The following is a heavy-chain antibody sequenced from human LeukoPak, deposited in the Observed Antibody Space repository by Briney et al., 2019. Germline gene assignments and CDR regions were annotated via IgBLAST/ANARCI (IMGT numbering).Heavy chain of an antibody. V-gene: IGHV1-2*02. Sequence: ASVKVSCKASGYTFTGYYMHWVRQAPGQGLEWMGWINPNSGGTNYAQKLQGRVTMTTDTSTSTAYMELRSLRSDDTAVYYCARASTYYYDSSGPSPRWFDPWGQGTLVTVSS. CDR1: GYTFTGYY. CDR3: ARASTYYYDSSGPSPRWFDP. D-gene: IGHD3-22*01. CDR2: INPNSGGT. J-gene: IGHJ5*02.